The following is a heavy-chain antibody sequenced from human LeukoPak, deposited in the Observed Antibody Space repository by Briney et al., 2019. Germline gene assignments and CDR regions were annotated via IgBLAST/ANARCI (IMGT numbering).Heavy chain of an antibody. CDR2: ISYDGSNK. V-gene: IGHV3-30*18. CDR1: GFTFSSYG. Sequence: QPGRSLRLSCAASGFTFSSYGMHWLRQAPGKGLEWVAVISYDGSNKYYADSVKGRFTISRDNSKNTLYLQMNSLRAEDTAVYFCAKDWDSGSGSALDYWGQGTLVTVSS. D-gene: IGHD1-26*01. J-gene: IGHJ4*02. CDR3: AKDWDSGSGSALDY.